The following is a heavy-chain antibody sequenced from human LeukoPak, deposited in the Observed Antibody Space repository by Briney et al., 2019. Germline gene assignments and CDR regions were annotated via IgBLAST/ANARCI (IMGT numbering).Heavy chain of an antibody. V-gene: IGHV4-39*01. CDR3: ARSGYQLLKSSWWFDP. J-gene: IGHJ5*02. CDR2: IYYSGST. Sequence: SETLSLTCTVSGGSISSSSYYWGWIRQPPGKGLEWIGSIYYSGSTYYNPSLKSRVTISVDTSKNQFSLKLSSVTAADTAVYYCARSGYQLLKSSWWFDPWGQGTLVTVSS. CDR1: GGSISSSSYY. D-gene: IGHD2-2*01.